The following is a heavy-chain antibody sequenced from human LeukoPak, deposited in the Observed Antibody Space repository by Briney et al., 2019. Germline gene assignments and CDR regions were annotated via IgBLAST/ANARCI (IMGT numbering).Heavy chain of an antibody. D-gene: IGHD3-10*01. Sequence: GGSLRLSCAAPRFTFSSYAMSWVRQAPGKGLEXXXXXSGSGGSTYYADSVKGRFTISRDNSKNTLYLQMNSLRAEDTAVYYCAKIWFGELSDDYFDYWGQGTLVTVSS. CDR3: AKIWFGELSDDYFDY. V-gene: IGHV3-23*01. CDR2: XSGSGGST. CDR1: RFTFSSYA. J-gene: IGHJ4*02.